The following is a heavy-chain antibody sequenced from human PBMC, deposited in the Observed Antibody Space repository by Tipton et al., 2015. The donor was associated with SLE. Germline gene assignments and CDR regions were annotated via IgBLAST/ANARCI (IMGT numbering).Heavy chain of an antibody. D-gene: IGHD2-21*02. CDR3: ASRPEATAGGFDF. Sequence: SLRLSCAASGFTFSSYSMNWVRQAPGKGLEWVPSISSSSIYIYYADSVKGRFTISRDNAKNSLYLQMNSLRVEDTAVYYCASRPEATAGGFDFWGQGTLVTVSS. CDR2: ISSSSIYI. CDR1: GFTFSSYS. J-gene: IGHJ4*02. V-gene: IGHV3-21*01.